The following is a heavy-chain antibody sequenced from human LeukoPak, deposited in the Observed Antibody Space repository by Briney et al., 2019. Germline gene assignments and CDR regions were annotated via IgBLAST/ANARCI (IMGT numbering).Heavy chain of an antibody. CDR3: ARLLRFYYDSSGYNPLYFDY. CDR1: GGSFSGYY. CDR2: INHSGST. D-gene: IGHD3-22*01. J-gene: IGHJ4*02. V-gene: IGHV4-34*01. Sequence: SETLSLTCAVYGGSFSGYYWSWIRQPPGKGLEWIGEINHSGSTNYNPSLKSRVTISVDTSKNQFSLKLSSVTAADTAVYYCARLLRFYYDSSGYNPLYFDYWGQGTLVTVSS.